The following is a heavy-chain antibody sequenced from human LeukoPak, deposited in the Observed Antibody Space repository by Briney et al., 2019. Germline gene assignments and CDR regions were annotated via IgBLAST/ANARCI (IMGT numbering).Heavy chain of an antibody. CDR1: GYTFTSYG. CDR3: ARGPLDEGGLPSSGFDY. V-gene: IGHV1-18*01. CDR2: ISAYTGNT. J-gene: IGHJ4*02. D-gene: IGHD6-19*01. Sequence: ASVKVSCKASGYTFTSYGINWVRQAPGQGLEWMGWISAYTGNTNFAQKVQDRVTMTTDTSTSTAYLELRSLRSDDTAVYYCARGPLDEGGLPSSGFDYWGQGTLVTVSS.